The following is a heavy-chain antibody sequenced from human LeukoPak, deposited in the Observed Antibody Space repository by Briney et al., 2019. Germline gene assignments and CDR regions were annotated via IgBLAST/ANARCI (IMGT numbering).Heavy chain of an antibody. CDR1: GLSFINYA. CDR3: AKTAMDHSSFDY. D-gene: IGHD5-18*01. J-gene: IGHJ4*02. Sequence: QSGGSLRLSCVASGLSFINYAMTWVRQAPGKGLEWVSSINSGSAGSTSYADSVKGRFTISRDNSKNTLYLQMNSLRAEDTAVYYCAKTAMDHSSFDYWGQGTLVTVSS. V-gene: IGHV3-23*01. CDR2: INSGSAGST.